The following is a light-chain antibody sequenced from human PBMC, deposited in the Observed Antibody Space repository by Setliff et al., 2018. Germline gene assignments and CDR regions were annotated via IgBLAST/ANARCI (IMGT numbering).Light chain of an antibody. CDR1: SSDVGGYNY. Sequence: QSVLTQPASVSGSPGQSITISCIGTSSDVGGYNYVSWYQQHPGKAPKLMIYDVSKRPSGVSNRYSGSKSGNTASLTISGLQAEDEADYYCSSYTSSRVFGGGTKVTVL. V-gene: IGLV2-14*01. CDR3: SSYTSSRV. CDR2: DVS. J-gene: IGLJ2*01.